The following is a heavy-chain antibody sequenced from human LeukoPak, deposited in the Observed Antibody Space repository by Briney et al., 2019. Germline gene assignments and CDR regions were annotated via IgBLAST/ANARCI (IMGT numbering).Heavy chain of an antibody. CDR1: GYTFTGYY. CDR2: INPYSCDT. D-gene: IGHD2-2*01. CDR3: ARVAMSSTRSDDF. V-gene: IGHV1-2*02. J-gene: IGHJ4*02. Sequence: ASVKVSCTASGYTFTGYYFHWVRQAPGQGLEWMGCINPYSCDTNYAQKFQGRVTMTRDKSISTPYMELRSLKSDDTAVYYCARVAMSSTRSDDFWGQGTLVTASS.